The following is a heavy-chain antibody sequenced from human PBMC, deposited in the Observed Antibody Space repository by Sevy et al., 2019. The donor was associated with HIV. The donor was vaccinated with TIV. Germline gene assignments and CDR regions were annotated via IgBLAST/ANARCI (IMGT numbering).Heavy chain of an antibody. CDR2: ISGSPI. CDR3: VRGRAMIIYD. V-gene: IGHV3-21*01. Sequence: GGSLRLSCSASEFTFSSYAMSWVRQAPGKGLEWVSSISGSPIYYADSVKGRFTISRDNAKSSLYLQMNSLRAEDTAVYYCVRGRAMIIYDWGQGTLVTVSS. D-gene: IGHD5-12*01. CDR1: EFTFSSYA. J-gene: IGHJ4*02.